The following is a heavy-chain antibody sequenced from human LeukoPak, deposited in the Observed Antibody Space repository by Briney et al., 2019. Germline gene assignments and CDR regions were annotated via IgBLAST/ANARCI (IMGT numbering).Heavy chain of an antibody. Sequence: GGSLGLSCEASGFTFSNYYMNWVRQAPGKGLEWLSSISGSNTYISHADSVKGRFTIARDNVKNSLYLQMNSLRAEDTAMYYCARVMRRGNYLDYWGQGTLVTVSS. CDR3: ARVMRRGNYLDY. D-gene: IGHD2-8*01. CDR2: ISGSNTYI. J-gene: IGHJ4*02. V-gene: IGHV3-21*01. CDR1: GFTFSNYY.